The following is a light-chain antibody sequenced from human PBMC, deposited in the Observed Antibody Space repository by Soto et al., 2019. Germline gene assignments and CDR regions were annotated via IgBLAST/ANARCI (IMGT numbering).Light chain of an antibody. Sequence: EIVLTQSPATLSVSPGERATLSCRADQSIRDDLAWYQQKPGQAPRLLFYGVSTRATGIPVRFSASGSATEFTLTISSLQSEDFAVYYCQQYNHWPRGYTFGPGTKLEIK. V-gene: IGKV3-15*01. J-gene: IGKJ2*01. CDR1: QSIRDD. CDR3: QQYNHWPRGYT. CDR2: GVS.